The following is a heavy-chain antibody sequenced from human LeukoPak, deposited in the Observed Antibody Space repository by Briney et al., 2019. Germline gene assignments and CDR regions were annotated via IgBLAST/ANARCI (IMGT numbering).Heavy chain of an antibody. CDR2: INPNSGGT. V-gene: IGHV1-2*02. D-gene: IGHD3-9*01. CDR3: ARSNYYDILTGTAIVY. CDR1: GYTFTGYY. Sequence: GASVKVSCKASGYTFTGYYMHWVRQAPGHGLEWMGWINPNSGGTNYAQKFQGRVTMTWDTSLSTAYMELSRLRSDDTAVYYCARSNYYDILTGTAIVYWGQGTLVTVSS. J-gene: IGHJ4*02.